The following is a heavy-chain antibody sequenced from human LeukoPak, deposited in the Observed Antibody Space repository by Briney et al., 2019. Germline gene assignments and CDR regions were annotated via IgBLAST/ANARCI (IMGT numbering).Heavy chain of an antibody. CDR3: ARRYSSSWYDVDY. CDR2: IYPGDSDT. D-gene: IGHD6-13*01. V-gene: IGHV5-51*01. CDR1: GYSFTRYW. Sequence: GESLKISCKGSGYSFTRYWSGWVRQMPGKGLEWMGIIYPGDSDTRYSPSFQGQVTISADKSISTAYLQWSSLKASDTAMYYCARRYSSSWYDVDYWGQGTLVTVSS. J-gene: IGHJ4*02.